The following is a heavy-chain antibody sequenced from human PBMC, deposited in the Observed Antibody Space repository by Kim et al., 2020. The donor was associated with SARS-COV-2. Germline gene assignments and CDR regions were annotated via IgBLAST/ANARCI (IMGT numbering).Heavy chain of an antibody. CDR3: TVDSSGYLGVDY. V-gene: IGHV3-49*02. Sequence: EYAASVKGRFTISRDESKSIADLQMNSLKTEDTAVYYCTVDSSGYLGVDYWGQGTLVTVSS. J-gene: IGHJ4*02. D-gene: IGHD3-22*01.